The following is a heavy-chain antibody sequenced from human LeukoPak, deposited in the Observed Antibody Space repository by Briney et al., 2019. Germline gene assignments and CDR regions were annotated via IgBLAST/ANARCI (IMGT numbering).Heavy chain of an antibody. J-gene: IGHJ3*02. D-gene: IGHD2-2*01. CDR2: MNPTSGNT. Sequence: AASVKVSCKASGYTFTSYDINWVRQATGQGLEWMGWMNPTSGNTGYAQKFQGRVTMTRNTSISTAYMELSSLRSEDTAAYYCARRYCSSTSCYRPRAFDIWGQGTMVTVSS. V-gene: IGHV1-8*01. CDR1: GYTFTSYD. CDR3: ARRYCSSTSCYRPRAFDI.